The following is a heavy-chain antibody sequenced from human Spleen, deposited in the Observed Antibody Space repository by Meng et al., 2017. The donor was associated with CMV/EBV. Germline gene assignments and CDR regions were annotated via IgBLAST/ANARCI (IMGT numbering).Heavy chain of an antibody. V-gene: IGHV1-2*02. D-gene: IGHD5-12*01. CDR1: GFTFTDYY. CDR3: ARSTRGYDPDFDH. CDR2: VNPYSGGT. Sequence: ASVKVSCKGSGFTFTDYYLHWLRQAPGQGIEWMGWVNPYSGGTNYAQRFQGRLTVTRDAPINTAYMELNKLTYEDAAFYFCARSTRGYDPDFDHWGQGTLVTVSS. J-gene: IGHJ4*02.